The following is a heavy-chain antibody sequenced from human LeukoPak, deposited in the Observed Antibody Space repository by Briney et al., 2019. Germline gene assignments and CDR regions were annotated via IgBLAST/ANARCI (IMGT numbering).Heavy chain of an antibody. CDR1: GFTFSSYG. V-gene: IGHV3-23*01. D-gene: IGHD4-17*01. CDR3: ARGSTVTIPALDY. Sequence: GGSLRLSCAASGFTFSSYGMSWVRQAPGKGLEWVSAISGSGGSTYYADSVKGRFTISRDNSKNTLYLQMNSLRAEDTAVYYCARGSTVTIPALDYWGQGTLVTVSS. CDR2: ISGSGGST. J-gene: IGHJ4*02.